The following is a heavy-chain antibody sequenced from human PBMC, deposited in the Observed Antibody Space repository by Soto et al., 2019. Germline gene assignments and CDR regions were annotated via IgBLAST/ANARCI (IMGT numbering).Heavy chain of an antibody. Sequence: PGESLKISCKGSGYSFTSYWIGWVRQMPGKGLEWMGIIYPGDSDTRYSPSFQGQVTISADKSISTAYLQWSSLKASDTAMYYCARQDGRRYSYGPEPYYYYGMDVWGQGTTVTVSS. CDR2: IYPGDSDT. D-gene: IGHD5-18*01. CDR3: ARQDGRRYSYGPEPYYYYGMDV. J-gene: IGHJ6*02. CDR1: GYSFTSYW. V-gene: IGHV5-51*01.